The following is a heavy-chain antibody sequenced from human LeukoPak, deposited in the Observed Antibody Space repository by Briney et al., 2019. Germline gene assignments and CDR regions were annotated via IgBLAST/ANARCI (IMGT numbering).Heavy chain of an antibody. Sequence: GGSLRLSCAASGFTFRTYSMNWVRQAPGKGLEGVSSISSSNNYIFYADSVKGRFTISRDNAKNSLYLQMNSLRAEDTAVYYCARELISSSSVLLPDYWGQGTLVTVSS. CDR1: GFTFRTYS. D-gene: IGHD6-6*01. J-gene: IGHJ4*02. CDR3: ARELISSSSVLLPDY. V-gene: IGHV3-21*06. CDR2: ISSSNNYI.